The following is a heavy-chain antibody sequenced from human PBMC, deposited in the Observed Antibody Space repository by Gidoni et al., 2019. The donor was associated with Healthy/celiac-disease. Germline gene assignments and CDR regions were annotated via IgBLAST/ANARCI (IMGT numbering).Heavy chain of an antibody. CDR1: GFTFRSYA. D-gene: IGHD2-21*02. J-gene: IGHJ6*02. V-gene: IGHV3-30-3*01. Sequence: QVQLVESGGGVVQPGRSLRLSCAASGFTFRSYAMHWVRQAPGKGLEWVAVISYDGSNKYYADSVKGRFTISRDNSKNTLYLQMNSLRAEDTAVYYCARALVLTDYYYYGMDVWGQGTTVTVSS. CDR2: ISYDGSNK. CDR3: ARALVLTDYYYYGMDV.